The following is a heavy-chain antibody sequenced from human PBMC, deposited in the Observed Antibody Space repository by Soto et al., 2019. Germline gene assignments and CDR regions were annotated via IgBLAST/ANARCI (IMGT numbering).Heavy chain of an antibody. J-gene: IGHJ4*02. D-gene: IGHD6-13*01. CDR3: AAYIAAASGDY. CDR2: IVVGSGNT. CDR1: GFTFTSFA. Sequence: QMQLVQSGPEVKKPGTSVKVSCKASGFTFTSFAVQWVRQARGQRLEWIGWIVVGSGNTNYAQKFQERVTITRDMSTSTAYMELSSLRSEDTAVYYCAAYIAAASGDYWGQGTLVTVSS. V-gene: IGHV1-58*01.